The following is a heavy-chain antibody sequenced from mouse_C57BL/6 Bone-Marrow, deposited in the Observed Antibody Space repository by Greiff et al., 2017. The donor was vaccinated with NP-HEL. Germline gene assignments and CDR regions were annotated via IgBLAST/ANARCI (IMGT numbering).Heavy chain of an antibody. V-gene: IGHV1-64*01. J-gene: IGHJ1*03. CDR3: AREKVTTVVPYWYFDV. CDR2: IHPNSGST. D-gene: IGHD1-1*01. CDR1: GYTFTSYW. Sequence: QVQLQQPGAELVKPGASVKLSCKASGYTFTSYWMHWVKQRPGQGLEWIGMIHPNSGSTYYNEKFKGKATLTADKSSSTAYMELRSLTSEDSAVYFCAREKVTTVVPYWYFDVWGTGTTVTVSS.